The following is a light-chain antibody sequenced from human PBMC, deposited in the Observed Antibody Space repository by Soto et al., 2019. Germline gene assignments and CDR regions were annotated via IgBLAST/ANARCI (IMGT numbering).Light chain of an antibody. CDR1: QDITNW. CDR3: QQYDSYPLT. Sequence: DIQLTQSPSSLSASVGDRVTITCRASQDITNWLAWYQQKPEKAPKSLIYTASSLQTGVPPRFNGSGYGTDFTLPISSLQPEDFATYYCQQYDSYPLTFGPGTRVEIK. CDR2: TAS. J-gene: IGKJ3*01. V-gene: IGKV1D-16*01.